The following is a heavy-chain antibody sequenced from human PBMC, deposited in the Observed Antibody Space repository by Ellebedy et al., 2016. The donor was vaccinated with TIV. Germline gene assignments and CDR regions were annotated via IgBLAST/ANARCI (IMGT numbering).Heavy chain of an antibody. CDR1: GGSFSGYY. CDR3: AIKGAIGYCSSTSCYRAFDY. V-gene: IGHV4-34*01. J-gene: IGHJ4*02. D-gene: IGHD2-2*02. Sequence: SETLSLXCAVYGGSFSGYYWSWIRQPPGKGLEWIGEINHSGSTNYNPSLKSRVTISVDTSKNQFSLKLSSVTAADTAVYYCAIKGAIGYCSSTSCYRAFDYWGQGTLVTVSS. CDR2: INHSGST.